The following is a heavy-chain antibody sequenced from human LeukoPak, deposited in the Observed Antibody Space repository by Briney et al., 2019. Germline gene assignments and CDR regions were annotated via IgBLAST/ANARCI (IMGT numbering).Heavy chain of an antibody. CDR1: GFTFSSYW. CDR3: ARGGGYSYAPFDY. Sequence: QSGGSLRLSCAAFGFTFSSYWMHWVRQAPGKGLVWVSRINSDGSSTSYADSVKGRFTISRDNAKNTLYLQMNSLRAEDTAVYYCARGGGYSYAPFDYWGQGTLVTVSS. CDR2: INSDGSST. D-gene: IGHD5-18*01. J-gene: IGHJ4*02. V-gene: IGHV3-74*01.